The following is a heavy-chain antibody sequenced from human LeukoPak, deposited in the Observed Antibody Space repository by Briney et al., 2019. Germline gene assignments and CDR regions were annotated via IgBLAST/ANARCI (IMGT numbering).Heavy chain of an antibody. J-gene: IGHJ4*02. V-gene: IGHV5-51*01. CDR2: IYPGDSDT. CDR3: ARSGGYGSGSYYLY. CDR1: GYTLTAYS. D-gene: IGHD3-10*01. Sequence: GEPLKISCQGSGYTLTAYSIAWSRQLPGKGLGWMGIIYPGDSDTTYSPSFQGQVTISADKSISTAYLQWSSLKASDTAMYYCARSGGYGSGSYYLYWGQGTLVTVPS.